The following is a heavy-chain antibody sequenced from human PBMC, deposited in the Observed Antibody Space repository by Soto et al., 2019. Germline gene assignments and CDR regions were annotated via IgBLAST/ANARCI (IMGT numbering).Heavy chain of an antibody. Sequence: EVQLVESGGGLVQPGGSLRHSCAASGLTFSTYEMNWVRQAPGKGLEWVSYIRGGGSPILYADSVKGRFTISRDNAKNSLYLQMNSLRAEDTAIYYCASKIFGTTYFDYWGQGALVTVSS. J-gene: IGHJ4*02. CDR2: IRGGGSPI. V-gene: IGHV3-48*03. CDR1: GLTFSTYE. CDR3: ASKIFGTTYFDY. D-gene: IGHD1-7*01.